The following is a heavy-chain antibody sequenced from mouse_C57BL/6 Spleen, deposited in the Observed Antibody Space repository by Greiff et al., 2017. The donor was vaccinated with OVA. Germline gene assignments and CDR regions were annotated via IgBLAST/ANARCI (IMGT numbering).Heavy chain of an antibody. CDR2: ISSGSSTI. CDR3: ARRDEGVCAY. J-gene: IGHJ3*01. Sequence: EVQLVESGGGLVKPGGSLKLSCAASGFTFSDYGMHWVRQAPEKGLEWVAYISSGSSTIYYAATVKGRFTISRDNAQNTLFLQMTSLRSEDTAMYYCARRDEGVCAYGGEGTLVTVSA. D-gene: IGHD3-3*01. V-gene: IGHV5-17*01. CDR1: GFTFSDYG.